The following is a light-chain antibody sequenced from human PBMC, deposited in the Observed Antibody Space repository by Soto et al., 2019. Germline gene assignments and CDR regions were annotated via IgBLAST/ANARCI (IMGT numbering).Light chain of an antibody. Sequence: EIVLTQSPGTLSLSPGERATLSCRASQSVSSSYFAWYQQRFGQAPRLLIYGASSRATGILDRFSGSGSGTDFTLTFSRLEPEDFAVYYCQQYGSSSWTFGQGTKVDIK. CDR3: QQYGSSSWT. J-gene: IGKJ1*01. V-gene: IGKV3-20*01. CDR2: GAS. CDR1: QSVSSSY.